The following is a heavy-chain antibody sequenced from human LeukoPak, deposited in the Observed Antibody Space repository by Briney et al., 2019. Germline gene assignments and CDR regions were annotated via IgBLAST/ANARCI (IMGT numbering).Heavy chain of an antibody. CDR1: GFTFSSYL. CDR2: IHLVGRTT. Sequence: PGGSLRLSCAASGFTFSSYLMHWVRQRPGKGVVWVSRIHLVGRTTNYADSVKGRFSISRDNANNTLSLEMNRLRPEDTAVYYCARGGSPSDYWGQGTLVSVSS. D-gene: IGHD3-16*01. V-gene: IGHV3-74*01. J-gene: IGHJ4*02. CDR3: ARGGSPSDY.